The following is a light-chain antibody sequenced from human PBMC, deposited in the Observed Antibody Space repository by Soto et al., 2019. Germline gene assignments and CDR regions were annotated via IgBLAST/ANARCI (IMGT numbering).Light chain of an antibody. Sequence: AVLTQPASVSGSPGQSITISCTGTNSDIGNYNIVSWYQQHPDKAPKLIIYEVTKRPSGVSNRFSGSKSGNTASLTISGLQAEDEGDYHCCSYAGSDVFVLGTGTKVTVL. CDR2: EVT. J-gene: IGLJ1*01. CDR3: CSYAGSDVFV. CDR1: NSDIGNYNI. V-gene: IGLV2-23*02.